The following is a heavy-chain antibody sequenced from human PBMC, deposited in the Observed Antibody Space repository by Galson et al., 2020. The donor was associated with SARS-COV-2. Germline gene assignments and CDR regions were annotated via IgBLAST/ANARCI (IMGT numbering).Heavy chain of an antibody. CDR1: GGSISSGGYY. CDR2: IYYSGST. J-gene: IGHJ4*02. CDR3: ARSLGYHFDY. V-gene: IGHV4-31*03. D-gene: IGHD5-18*01. Sequence: SETLSFTCTVSGGSISSGGYYWSWIRQHPGKGLEWIGYIYYSGSTYYNPSLKSRVIISVDASEKQFSLKLSSVTAADTAVYYCARSLGYHFDYWGQGTLVTVSS.